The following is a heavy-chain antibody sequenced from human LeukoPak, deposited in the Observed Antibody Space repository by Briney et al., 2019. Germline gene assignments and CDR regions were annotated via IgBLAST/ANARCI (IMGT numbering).Heavy chain of an antibody. CDR1: GGSISSYY. CDR2: IYYSGTT. CDR3: ARGVYIAAAQYAY. V-gene: IGHV4-59*01. J-gene: IGHJ4*02. Sequence: SETLSLTCTVSGGSISSYYWSWIRQPPGKGPEWIGYIYYSGTTNYNPSLKSRVTISVDTSKNQFSLKLSSVTAADTAVYYCARGVYIAAAQYAYWGQGTLVTVSS. D-gene: IGHD6-13*01.